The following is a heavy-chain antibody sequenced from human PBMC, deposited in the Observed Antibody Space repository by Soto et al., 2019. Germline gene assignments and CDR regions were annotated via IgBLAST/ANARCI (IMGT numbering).Heavy chain of an antibody. CDR2: IIPIFGTA. J-gene: IGHJ4*02. Sequence: QVQLVQSGAEVKKPGSSVKVSCKASGGIFSSYAISWVRQAPGQGLEWMGGIIPIFGTANYAQKFQGRVTITADESTSTAYMELSSLRSEDTAVYYCARSGRPGIVGATNYFDYWGQGTLVTVSS. V-gene: IGHV1-69*12. D-gene: IGHD1-26*01. CDR3: ARSGRPGIVGATNYFDY. CDR1: GGIFSSYA.